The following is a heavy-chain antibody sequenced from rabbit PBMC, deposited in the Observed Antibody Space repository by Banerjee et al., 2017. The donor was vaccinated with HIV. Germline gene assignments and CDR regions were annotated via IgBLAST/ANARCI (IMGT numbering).Heavy chain of an antibody. CDR1: GFSFSNKYV. CDR3: ARVSSWHYGMDL. D-gene: IGHD8-1*01. J-gene: IGHJ6*01. Sequence: QEQLVESGGGLVKPEGSLTLTCTASGFSFSNKYVMCWVRQAPGKGLEWIACINTSSGNTVYASWAKGRFTISKTSSPTVTLQMTSLTAADTATYFCARVSSWHYGMDLWGPGTLVTVS. CDR2: INTSSGNT. V-gene: IGHV1S45*01.